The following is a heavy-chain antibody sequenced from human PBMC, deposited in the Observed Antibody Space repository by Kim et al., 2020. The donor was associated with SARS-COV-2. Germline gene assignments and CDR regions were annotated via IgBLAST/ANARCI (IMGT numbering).Heavy chain of an antibody. V-gene: IGHV4-34*01. Sequence: SETLSLTCAVYGGSFSCYYWSWIRQPPGKGLEWIGEINHSGSTNYNPSLKSRVTISVDTSKNQFSLKLSSVTAADTAVYYCATGTPNAWGQGTLVTVSS. CDR1: GGSFSCYY. CDR2: INHSGST. CDR3: ATGTPNA. J-gene: IGHJ4*02.